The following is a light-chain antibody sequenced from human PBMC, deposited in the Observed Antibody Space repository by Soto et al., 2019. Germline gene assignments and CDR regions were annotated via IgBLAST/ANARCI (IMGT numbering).Light chain of an antibody. CDR3: AAWDDSLNGYV. Sequence: QSALTQPRSVSGSPGQSVTISCTGTYSDIGSYNDVSWYQHHPAKAPRLMIFDVSQRPSGVPDRFSGSKSGTSASLAISGLQSEDEADYYCAAWDDSLNGYVFGTGTKLTVL. CDR1: YSDIGSYND. CDR2: DVS. J-gene: IGLJ1*01. V-gene: IGLV2-11*01.